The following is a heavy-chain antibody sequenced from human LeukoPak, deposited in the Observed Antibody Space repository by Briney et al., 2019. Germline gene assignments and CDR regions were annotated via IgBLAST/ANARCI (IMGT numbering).Heavy chain of an antibody. CDR1: GFTFSSYA. V-gene: IGHV3-23*01. CDR2: ISGSGGST. D-gene: IGHD6-13*01. CDR3: AKAIHKSHWGPIAAAGQAHYYYYMDV. J-gene: IGHJ6*03. Sequence: GGSLRPSCAASGFTFSSYAMSWVRQAPGKGLEWVSAISGSGGSTYYADSVKGRFTISRDNSKNTLYLQMNSLRAEDTAVYYCAKAIHKSHWGPIAAAGQAHYYYYMDVWGKGTTVTVSS.